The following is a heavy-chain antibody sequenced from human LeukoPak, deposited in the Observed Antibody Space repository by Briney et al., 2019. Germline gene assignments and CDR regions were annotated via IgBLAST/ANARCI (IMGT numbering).Heavy chain of an antibody. CDR3: AKDPYSGSYYGNY. V-gene: IGHV3-23*01. CDR2: ISGSGGST. J-gene: IGHJ4*02. Sequence: PGGSLRLSCAASGFTFSTSTINWFRQAPGKGLEWVSAISGSGGSTYYADSVKGRFTISRDNSKNTLYLQMNSLRAEDTAVYYCAKDPYSGSYYGNYWGQGTLVTVSS. D-gene: IGHD1-26*01. CDR1: GFTFSTST.